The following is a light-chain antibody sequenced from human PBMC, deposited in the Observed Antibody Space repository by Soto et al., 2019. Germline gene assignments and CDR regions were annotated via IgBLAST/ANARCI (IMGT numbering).Light chain of an antibody. V-gene: IGLV2-14*01. J-gene: IGLJ1*01. CDR3: NSYTTTNTLYV. Sequence: QSALTQPVSVSGSPGQSITISCTGTSSDIGAYDYVSWYQQHPGKAPKVMIYEVSNRPSGVSTRFSGAKSGNTASLTISGLQAEDEADYYCNSYTTTNTLYVFGTGTKVTVL. CDR1: SSDIGAYDY. CDR2: EVS.